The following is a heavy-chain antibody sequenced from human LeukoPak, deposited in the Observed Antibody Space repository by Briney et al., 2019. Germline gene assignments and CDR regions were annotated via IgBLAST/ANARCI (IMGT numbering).Heavy chain of an antibody. CDR1: GYTFTGYY. J-gene: IGHJ4*02. CDR3: ARDLSEFRYSYGCADY. V-gene: IGHV1-2*02. Sequence: ASVKVSCKASGYTFTGYYMHWVRQAPGQGLEWMGWINPNSGGTNYAQKFQGRVTMTRDTSISTAYMELSRLRSDDTAVYYCARDLSEFRYSYGCADYWGQGTLVTVSS. CDR2: INPNSGGT. D-gene: IGHD5-18*01.